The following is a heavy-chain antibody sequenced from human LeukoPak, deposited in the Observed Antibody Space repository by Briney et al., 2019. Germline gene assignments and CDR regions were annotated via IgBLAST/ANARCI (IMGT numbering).Heavy chain of an antibody. D-gene: IGHD5-12*01. CDR1: TFTFSSYE. CDR3: ATVGYDYSGSDH. V-gene: IGHV3-48*03. CDR2: ISSSGRTI. Sequence: GGSLRLSCAASTFTFSSYEMNWVRQAPGKGLEWVSYISSSGRTIYYADSVKGRFTISRDNAKNSLYLQMNSLRAEDTAVYYCATVGYDYSGSDHWGQGTLVTVSS. J-gene: IGHJ5*02.